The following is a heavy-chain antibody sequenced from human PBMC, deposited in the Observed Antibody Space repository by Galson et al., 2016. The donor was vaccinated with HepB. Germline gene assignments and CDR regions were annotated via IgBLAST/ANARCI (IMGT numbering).Heavy chain of an antibody. CDR2: ITSGSDYI. V-gene: IGHV3-21*04. J-gene: IGHJ5*02. Sequence: SLRLSCAASGFTFSRFTMNWVRQTPGKGLEWVSSITSGSDYIYEAHSVKGRFTISRNNSKNTLYLQMNSLGADDTAGYYRAKGGGKLLQFNWFDPWGQGALVTVSS. CDR1: GFTFSRFT. CDR3: AKGGGKLLQFNWFDP. D-gene: IGHD5-24*01.